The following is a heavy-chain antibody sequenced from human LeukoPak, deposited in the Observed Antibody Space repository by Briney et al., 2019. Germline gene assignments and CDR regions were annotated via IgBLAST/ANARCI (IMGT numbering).Heavy chain of an antibody. CDR2: INHSGST. V-gene: IGHV4-34*01. J-gene: IGHJ4*02. Sequence: SETLCLTCAVYGGSFSGYYWSWIRQPPGKGLEWIGEINHSGSTNYNPSLKSRVTISVDTSKNQFSLKLSSVTAADTAVYYCARGSVDFWSGLDYWGQGTLVTVSS. CDR1: GGSFSGYY. D-gene: IGHD3-3*01. CDR3: ARGSVDFWSGLDY.